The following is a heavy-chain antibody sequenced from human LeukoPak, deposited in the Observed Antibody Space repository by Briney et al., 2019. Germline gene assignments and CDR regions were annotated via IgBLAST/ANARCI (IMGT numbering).Heavy chain of an antibody. Sequence: SRTLSLTCAVSGGAISISNSNWWSWVRQPPGKGLGGIGEISHSGSTNYNPSLKSRVTISVDKSKNQFSLKLSSVTAADTAVYYCARDLHGGNSFTSDWYFDLWGRGTLVTVSS. D-gene: IGHD4-23*01. CDR1: GGAISISNSNW. V-gene: IGHV4-4*02. J-gene: IGHJ2*01. CDR2: ISHSGST. CDR3: ARDLHGGNSFTSDWYFDL.